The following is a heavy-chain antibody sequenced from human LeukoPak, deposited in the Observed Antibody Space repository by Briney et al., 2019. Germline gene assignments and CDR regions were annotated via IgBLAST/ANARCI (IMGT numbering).Heavy chain of an antibody. J-gene: IGHJ4*02. D-gene: IGHD6-19*01. CDR2: ISGSGGST. V-gene: IGHV3-23*01. CDR1: GFTFSSYA. CDR3: ATMGIAVVNSFDY. Sequence: GGSLRLSCAASGFTFSSYAMSWVRQAPGKGLEWVSAISGSGGSTYYADSVKGRFTISRDNSKSTLYLQMNSLRAEDTAVYYCATMGIAVVNSFDYWGQGTLVTVSS.